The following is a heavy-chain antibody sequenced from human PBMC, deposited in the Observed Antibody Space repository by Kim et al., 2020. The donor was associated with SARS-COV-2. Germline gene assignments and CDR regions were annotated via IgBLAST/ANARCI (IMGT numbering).Heavy chain of an antibody. CDR2: IYYIGSI. D-gene: IGHD2-2*03. V-gene: IGHV4-30-4*01. CDR3: ASRPGSCNSNTCPPFAY. CDR1: SGSISRGDYY. J-gene: IGHJ4*02. Sequence: SETLSLTCTVSSGSISRGDYYWSWIRQSPGKGLEWIGYIYYIGSIFYNPSLESRATISRTSQSQFSRELTSVTAADTALYYCASRPGSCNSNTCPPFAYWGQGILVTVFS.